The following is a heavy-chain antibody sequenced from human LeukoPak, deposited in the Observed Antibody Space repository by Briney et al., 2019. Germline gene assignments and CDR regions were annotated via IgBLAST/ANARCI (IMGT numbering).Heavy chain of an antibody. CDR3: ARRRRLGYCYYYGMDV. V-gene: IGHV4-59*08. CDR1: GGSISSYY. Sequence: SETLSLTCTVSGGSISSYYWSWIRQPPGKGLEWIGYIYYSGSTNYNPSLKSQVTISLDTSKNQFSLKLSSVTAADTAVYYCARRRRLGYCYYYGMDVWGQGTTVTVSS. J-gene: IGHJ6*02. CDR2: IYYSGST.